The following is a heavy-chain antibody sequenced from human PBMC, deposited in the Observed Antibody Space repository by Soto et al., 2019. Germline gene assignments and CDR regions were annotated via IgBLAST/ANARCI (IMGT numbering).Heavy chain of an antibody. D-gene: IGHD6-13*01. J-gene: IGHJ4*02. CDR2: ISAYNGNT. CDR1: GYTFTSYG. CDR3: ARESREQQLGENYFDY. Sequence: QVQLVQSGAEVKKPGASVKVSCKASGYTFTSYGISWVRQAPGQGLEWLGWISAYNGNTNYAQKLQGRVTMTTDTSTSRAYMELMSLISDDTAVYYCARESREQQLGENYFDYWGQGTLVTVSS. V-gene: IGHV1-18*01.